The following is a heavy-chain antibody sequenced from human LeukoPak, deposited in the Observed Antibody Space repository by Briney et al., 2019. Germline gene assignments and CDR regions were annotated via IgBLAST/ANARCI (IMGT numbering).Heavy chain of an antibody. J-gene: IGHJ6*02. CDR2: IYYSGST. Sequence: PSETLSLTCTVSGGSISSYYWSWIRQPPGKGLEWIGYIYYSGSTNYNPSLKSRVTISVDTSKNQFSLKLSSVTAADTAVYYCARSYCGGDCYPNYYYYYGMDVWGQGTTVTVSS. V-gene: IGHV4-59*01. CDR1: GGSISSYY. CDR3: ARSYCGGDCYPNYYYYYGMDV. D-gene: IGHD2-21*02.